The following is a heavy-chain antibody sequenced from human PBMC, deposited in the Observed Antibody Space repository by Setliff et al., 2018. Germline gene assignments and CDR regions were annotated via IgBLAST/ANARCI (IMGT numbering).Heavy chain of an antibody. V-gene: IGHV4-4*08. CDR3: ARAPPNRYSGSYEYFYMDV. CDR2: IYSSGRT. D-gene: IGHD1-26*01. Sequence: SETLSLTCTVSGGSISSYHWIWIRQPPGKGLEWIGYIYSSGRTNYNPSLKSRVALSVDTSNNQFSLKVSSVTAADTAVYYCARAPPNRYSGSYEYFYMDVWGKGTTVTVSS. J-gene: IGHJ6*03. CDR1: GGSISSYH.